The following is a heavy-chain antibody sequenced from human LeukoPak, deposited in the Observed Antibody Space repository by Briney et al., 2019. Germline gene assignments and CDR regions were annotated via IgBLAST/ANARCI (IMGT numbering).Heavy chain of an antibody. D-gene: IGHD3-22*01. J-gene: IGHJ4*02. CDR3: ARDHHDSSGYYGY. V-gene: IGHV3-21*01. CDR2: ISSSSSYI. CDR1: GFTFSTYG. Sequence: GVSVRLSCAASGFTFSTYGMHWVRQSPGKGLVWVSSISSSSSYIYYADSVKGRFTISRDNAKNSLYLKMHRLGAEDMDVYYCARDHHDSSGYYGYWGQGTLVTVSS.